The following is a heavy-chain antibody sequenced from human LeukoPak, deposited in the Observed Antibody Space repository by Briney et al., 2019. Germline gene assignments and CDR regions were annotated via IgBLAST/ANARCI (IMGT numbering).Heavy chain of an antibody. CDR1: GYTFTAYY. V-gene: IGHV1-2*02. CDR2: INPNSGGT. CDR3: ARESGQHSSGWSTYYYYYMDV. Sequence: ASVKVSCKPSGYTFTAYYMHWVRQAPGQGLEWMGWINPNSGGTNYAQKFQGRVTMTRDTSISTAYMELSRLRSDDTAVYYCARESGQHSSGWSTYYYYYMDVWGKGTTVTVSS. J-gene: IGHJ6*03. D-gene: IGHD6-19*01.